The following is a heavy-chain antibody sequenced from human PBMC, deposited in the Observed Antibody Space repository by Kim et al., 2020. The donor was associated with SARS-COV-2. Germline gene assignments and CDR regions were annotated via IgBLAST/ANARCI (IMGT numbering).Heavy chain of an antibody. J-gene: IGHJ6*04. CDR3: ARRDYSSSWYDFGYDYYGMNV. Sequence: GGSLRLSCAVSGFTFSSYWMSWVRQAPGKGLEWVATIKQDGSEKYYVDSVKGRFTISRDNAKNSLYLQMNSVRAEDTAVYYCARRDYSSSWYDFGYDYYGMNVGGKGTTGTVTS. D-gene: IGHD6-13*01. CDR1: GFTFSSYW. CDR2: IKQDGSEK. V-gene: IGHV3-7*01.